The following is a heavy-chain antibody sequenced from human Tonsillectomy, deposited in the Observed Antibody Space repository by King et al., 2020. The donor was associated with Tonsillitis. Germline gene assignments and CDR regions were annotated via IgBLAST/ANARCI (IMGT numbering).Heavy chain of an antibody. D-gene: IGHD1-26*01. Sequence: QLQESGPGVVKPSETLSLTCTVSGDSIISSDHYWAWIRQPPGKGLEWIGYMDYFGTVFSNPSLKSRITISGGTSENRFSLKLSSVTAADTAVYFCARYVSGRFDYWGQGALVTVSS. CDR3: ARYVSGRFDY. V-gene: IGHV4-39*01. CDR2: MDYFGTV. J-gene: IGHJ4*02. CDR1: GDSIISSDHY.